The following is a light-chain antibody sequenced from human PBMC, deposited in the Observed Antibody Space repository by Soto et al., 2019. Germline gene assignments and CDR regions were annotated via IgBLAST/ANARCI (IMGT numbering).Light chain of an antibody. J-gene: IGLJ1*01. Sequence: QSVLTQPASVSGAPGQSITISCTGTSSDVGGYNYVSWYQQHPGKAPKLMIYDVRNRASGASNRFSGSKSGNTASLTISGLQAEDEADYYCTSYTSGSTLYVFGTGTKVTV. V-gene: IGLV2-14*01. CDR3: TSYTSGSTLYV. CDR2: DVR. CDR1: SSDVGGYNY.